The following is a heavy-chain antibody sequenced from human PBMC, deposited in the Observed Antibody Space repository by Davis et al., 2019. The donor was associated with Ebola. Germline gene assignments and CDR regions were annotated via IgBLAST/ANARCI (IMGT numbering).Heavy chain of an antibody. CDR1: GFTFSSYS. V-gene: IGHV3-7*01. Sequence: PGGSLRLSCAASGFTFSSYSMSWVRQAPGKGLEWVANITEDGSEKYYVDSVKGRFTISRDNAKNSLYLEMNSLRAEDTAVYYCATWARAYYYYGMDVWGQGTTVTVSS. D-gene: IGHD3-16*01. CDR3: ATWARAYYYYGMDV. J-gene: IGHJ6*02. CDR2: ITEDGSEK.